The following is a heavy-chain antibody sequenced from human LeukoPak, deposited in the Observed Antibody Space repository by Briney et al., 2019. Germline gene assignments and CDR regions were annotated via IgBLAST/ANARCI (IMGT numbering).Heavy chain of an antibody. Sequence: SVKVSCKASGGTFSRYAISWVRQAPGQGLEWMGGIIPMFGTANYAQKFQGRVTITADESTTTAYMELSSLRSEDTAVYYCAREGDILTGSPLGWFDPWGQGTLVTVSS. V-gene: IGHV1-69*13. CDR2: IIPMFGTA. D-gene: IGHD3-9*01. J-gene: IGHJ5*02. CDR1: GGTFSRYA. CDR3: AREGDILTGSPLGWFDP.